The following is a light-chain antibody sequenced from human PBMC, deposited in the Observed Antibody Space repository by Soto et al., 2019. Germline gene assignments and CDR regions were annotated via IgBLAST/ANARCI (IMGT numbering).Light chain of an antibody. J-gene: IGKJ1*01. Sequence: DIQMTQSPSSLSASVGDRVTITCRASQSISSYLNWYQQKPGKAPNLLIYAASSLQSGVPSRFSGSGSGTDFTLTISSLQHEDFETYYCQQSYSTPRTLGQGTKVDIK. V-gene: IGKV1-39*01. CDR2: AAS. CDR3: QQSYSTPRT. CDR1: QSISSY.